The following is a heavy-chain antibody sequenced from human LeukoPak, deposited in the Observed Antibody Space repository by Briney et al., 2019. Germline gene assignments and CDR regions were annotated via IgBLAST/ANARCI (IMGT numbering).Heavy chain of an antibody. V-gene: IGHV3-11*01. Sequence: GGSLRLSCAASGFIFSDCYMSWVRQAPGKGLEWVAYISSSGSTTYYADSVKGRFTISRDNAKNSLYLQMNSLRAEDTAVYYCAREYSSSWYAGGYWGQGTLVTVSS. CDR1: GFIFSDCY. D-gene: IGHD6-13*01. CDR3: AREYSSSWYAGGY. J-gene: IGHJ4*02. CDR2: ISSSGSTT.